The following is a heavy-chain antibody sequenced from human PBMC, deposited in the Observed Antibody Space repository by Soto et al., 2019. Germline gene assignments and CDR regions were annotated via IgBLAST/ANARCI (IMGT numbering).Heavy chain of an antibody. D-gene: IGHD2-8*02. Sequence: QVQLQQWGAGLLKPSETLSLTCAVYGGSFSGYSWTCIRQPPGTGLEWIGEINHSGTTNYNPSLKSRVTISAATSQNQFSLKLTSVTAASTAVYYCATDKITGLSDYWGQGNLVTVSS. CDR2: INHSGTT. V-gene: IGHV4-34*01. J-gene: IGHJ4*02. CDR3: ATDKITGLSDY. CDR1: GGSFSGYS.